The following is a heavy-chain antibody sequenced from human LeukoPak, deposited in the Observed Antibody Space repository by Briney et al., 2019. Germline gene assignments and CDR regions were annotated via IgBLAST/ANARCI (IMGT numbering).Heavy chain of an antibody. Sequence: GGSLRLSCAASGFTFSSYGMHWVRQAPGKGLEWVAFIRYDGSNKYYADSVKGRFTISRDNAKNSLYLQMNSLRAEDTAVYYCARDMVFDYWGQGTLVTVSS. V-gene: IGHV3-30*02. CDR2: IRYDGSNK. CDR3: ARDMVFDY. CDR1: GFTFSSYG. J-gene: IGHJ4*02. D-gene: IGHD2-8*01.